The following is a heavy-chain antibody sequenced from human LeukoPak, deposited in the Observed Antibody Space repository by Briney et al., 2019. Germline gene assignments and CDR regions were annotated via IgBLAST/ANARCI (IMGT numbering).Heavy chain of an antibody. CDR1: GYTFTKYA. J-gene: IGHJ5*02. D-gene: IGHD3-16*01. V-gene: IGHV7-4-1*02. CDR3: ARISGDFGHLGDP. CDR2: INTKTGNP. Sequence: ASVKVSCKASGYTFTKYAMNWVRQAPGHGLEWMGWINTKTGNPTYAQGFTGRFVFSLDTSVSTAFLQISSLKAEDTAVYYCARISGDFGHLGDPWGQGTLVTVSS.